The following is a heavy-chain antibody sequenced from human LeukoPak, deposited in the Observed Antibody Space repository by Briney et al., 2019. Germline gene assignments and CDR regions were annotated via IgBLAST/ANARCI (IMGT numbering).Heavy chain of an antibody. J-gene: IGHJ4*02. CDR3: ARLAGIAVAHFDY. V-gene: IGHV1-69*13. D-gene: IGHD6-19*01. CDR1: VGTFSSYA. CDR2: IIPIFGTA. Sequence: SVKVSCKPSVGTFSSYALSWVRPAPGQGLEWMGGIIPIFGTANYAQKFQGRVTITADESTSTAYMELSSLRSKDTAVYYCARLAGIAVAHFDYWGQGTLVTVS.